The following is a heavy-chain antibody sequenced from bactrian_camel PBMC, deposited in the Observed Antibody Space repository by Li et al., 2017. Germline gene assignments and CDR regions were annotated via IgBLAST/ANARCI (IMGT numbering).Heavy chain of an antibody. V-gene: IGHV3S25*01. CDR2: IDPSGAST. D-gene: IGHD1*01. CDR1: GFRFSNFW. CDR3: VGDTDVG. Sequence: HLVDPWGSSVRPGGSLRLSCVASGFRFSNFWMYWVRQRPGKGLEWVASIDPSGASTPTNDSLRDRFAISRDNAKNTMYLQMTSLKPEDTAVYYCVGDTDVGWGQGTQVTVS. J-gene: IGHJ4*01.